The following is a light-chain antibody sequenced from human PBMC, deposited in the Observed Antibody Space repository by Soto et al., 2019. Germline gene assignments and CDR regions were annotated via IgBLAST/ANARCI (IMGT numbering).Light chain of an antibody. Sequence: VVLTQSPSTLSLSPGERATLSCRTSLSVSVYLAWYQQKPGQAPRFLIYGASTRATGIPARFSGSGYGTEFNLTISSLQSEDFAVYFCQQYNIWPQTFGQGTKVDIK. J-gene: IGKJ1*01. CDR3: QQYNIWPQT. V-gene: IGKV3-15*01. CDR1: LSVSVY. CDR2: GAS.